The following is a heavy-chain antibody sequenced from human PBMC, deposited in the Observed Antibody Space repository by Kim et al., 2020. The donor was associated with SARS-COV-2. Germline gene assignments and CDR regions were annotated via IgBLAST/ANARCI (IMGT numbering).Heavy chain of an antibody. J-gene: IGHJ4*02. CDR1: GGSIIDYF. CDR3: ARGARNVDY. V-gene: IGHV4-59*13. CDR2: ISHSGYT. Sequence: SETLSLTCAVSGGSIIDYFWSWIRQPPGKGLEWIGYISHSGYTNYNPSLKSRVTISLDMSKSQFSLKLSSVAAADTAVYYCARGARNVDYWGQGTLVTVSS.